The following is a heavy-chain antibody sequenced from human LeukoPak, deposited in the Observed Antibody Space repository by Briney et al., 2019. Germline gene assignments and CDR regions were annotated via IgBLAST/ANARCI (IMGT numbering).Heavy chain of an antibody. CDR1: RGSISSRTW. D-gene: IGHD4-17*01. V-gene: IGHV4-4*02. CDR2: ISNGGNT. J-gene: IGHJ4*02. Sequence: SETLSLTCAVSRGSISSRTWWTWVRQSPGRGLEWIGEISNGGNTNYNPSLKSRVTMSIDKSKNRFSLNLSSVTAADTAVYYCASSDYYSLDFWGQGNLVTVSS. CDR3: ASSDYYSLDF.